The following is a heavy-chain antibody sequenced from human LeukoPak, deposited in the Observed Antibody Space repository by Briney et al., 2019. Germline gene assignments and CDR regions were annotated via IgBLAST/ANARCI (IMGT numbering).Heavy chain of an antibody. CDR1: GFTFSSYG. CDR3: AKDSTAYYYDSSGYFLDY. Sequence: GGSLRLSCAASGFTFSSYGMSWVRQAPGKGLEWVSAISGSGGSTYYADSVKGRFTISRDNSKNTLYLQMNSLRAEDTAVYYCAKDSTAYYYDSSGYFLDYWGQGTLVTVSS. D-gene: IGHD3-22*01. J-gene: IGHJ4*02. CDR2: ISGSGGST. V-gene: IGHV3-23*01.